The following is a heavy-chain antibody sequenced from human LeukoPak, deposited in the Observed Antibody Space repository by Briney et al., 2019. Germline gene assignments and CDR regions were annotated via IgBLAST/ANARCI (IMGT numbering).Heavy chain of an antibody. CDR3: ARARGDWFDP. V-gene: IGHV4-59*12. CDR2: IFYSGRT. Sequence: SETLSLTCSVSGGSISSYYWSWIRQPPGKGLEWIGYIFYSGRTSYNPSLKSRVTMSVDTSKNQLSLKLSSVTAADTAVYYCARARGDWFDPWGQGTLVTVSS. J-gene: IGHJ5*02. CDR1: GGSISSYY.